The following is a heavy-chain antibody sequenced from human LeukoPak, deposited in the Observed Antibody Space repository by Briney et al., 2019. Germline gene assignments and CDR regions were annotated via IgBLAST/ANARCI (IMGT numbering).Heavy chain of an antibody. CDR3: ASGVVPAARGYYGMDV. Sequence: GGSLRLSCAASGFTVSSNYMSWVRQAPGKGLEWVSVIYSGGSTYYADSVKGRFTISRDNSKNTLYLQMNSLRAEDTAVYYCASGVVPAARGYYGMDVWGQGTTVTVSS. D-gene: IGHD2-2*01. J-gene: IGHJ6*02. V-gene: IGHV3-66*01. CDR1: GFTVSSNY. CDR2: IYSGGST.